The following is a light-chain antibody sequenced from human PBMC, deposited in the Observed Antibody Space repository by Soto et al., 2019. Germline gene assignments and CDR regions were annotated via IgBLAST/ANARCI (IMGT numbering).Light chain of an antibody. CDR3: QQYKSYSYT. Sequence: DIQMTQSPSILSASVGDRVAITCRASESISNWLAWYQQKPGKAPKVLIYDASRLQSGVPERFSGSGSGTEFTLTISSLQADDIATYYCQQYKSYSYTFAQGTNLEI. CDR1: ESISNW. V-gene: IGKV1-5*01. CDR2: DAS. J-gene: IGKJ2*01.